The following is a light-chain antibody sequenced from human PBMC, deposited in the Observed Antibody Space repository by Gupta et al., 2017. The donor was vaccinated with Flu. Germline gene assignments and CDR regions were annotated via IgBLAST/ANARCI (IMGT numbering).Light chain of an antibody. CDR2: NDN. CDR3: ATWYDSRNGLV. Sequence: QSLLPQPPSSSGPPGQRVTISCSGSNSNIGNNTLSWSQQLPGAAPKLLIQNDNPRPSGVPGRFSGSKDGTSASLTISGLQAEDEGDFYCATWYDSRNGLVFGGGTRMTVL. V-gene: IGLV1-44*01. J-gene: IGLJ3*02. CDR1: NSNIGNNT.